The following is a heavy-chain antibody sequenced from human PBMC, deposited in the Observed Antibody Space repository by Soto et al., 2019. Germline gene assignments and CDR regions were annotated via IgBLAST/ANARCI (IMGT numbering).Heavy chain of an antibody. CDR2: IYHSGST. CDR1: GGSISSGGYS. CDR3: ASKGDYYDSSGYYYGYFDY. Sequence: TLSLTCAVSGGSISSGGYSWSWIRQPPGKGLEWIGYIYHSGSTYYNPSLKSRVTISVDRSKNQFSLKLSSVTAADTAVYYCASKGDYYDSSGYYYGYFDYWGQGTLVTVSS. J-gene: IGHJ4*02. V-gene: IGHV4-30-2*01. D-gene: IGHD3-22*01.